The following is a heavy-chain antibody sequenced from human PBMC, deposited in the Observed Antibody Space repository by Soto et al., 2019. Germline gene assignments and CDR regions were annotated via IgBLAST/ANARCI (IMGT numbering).Heavy chain of an antibody. Sequence: QVQLQESGPGLVRPSETLSLTCTVSGGSVTTGSYNWSWIRRPPGKGLEWSGNIFFTGITHYNPSLNYRVTLSVDTSKNLFSLTVTSVTAADTAVYYGARDGHGMDVWGQGTTVTVSS. CDR3: ARDGHGMDV. CDR2: IFFTGIT. V-gene: IGHV4-61*01. J-gene: IGHJ6*02. CDR1: GGSVTTGSYN.